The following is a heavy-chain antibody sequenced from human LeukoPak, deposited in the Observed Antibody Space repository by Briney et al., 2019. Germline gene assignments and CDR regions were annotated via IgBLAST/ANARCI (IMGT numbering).Heavy chain of an antibody. CDR2: IYYSGST. CDR1: GDSITNNNYY. Sequence: SETLSLTCTVPGDSITNNNYYWGWIRQPPGMGLEWIGSIYYSGSTYYNPSLKSRVTISVDTSKNQFSLKLSSVTAADTAVYYCARVPTSGSYYGIFDYWGQGTLVTVSS. V-gene: IGHV4-39*07. D-gene: IGHD1-26*01. CDR3: ARVPTSGSYYGIFDY. J-gene: IGHJ4*02.